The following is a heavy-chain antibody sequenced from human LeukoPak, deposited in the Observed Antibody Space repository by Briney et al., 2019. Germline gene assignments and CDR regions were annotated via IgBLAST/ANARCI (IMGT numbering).Heavy chain of an antibody. CDR1: GGSFSGYY. J-gene: IGHJ4*02. CDR2: INHSGST. D-gene: IGHD3-3*01. V-gene: IGHV4-34*01. Sequence: PSETLSLTCAVYGGSFSGYYWSWIRQPPGKGLEWIGEINHSGSTNYNPSLKSRVTISVDTSKNQFSLKLSSVTAADTAVYYCAGGARTGRITIFGVVQYYFDYWGQGTLVTVSS. CDR3: AGGARTGRITIFGVVQYYFDY.